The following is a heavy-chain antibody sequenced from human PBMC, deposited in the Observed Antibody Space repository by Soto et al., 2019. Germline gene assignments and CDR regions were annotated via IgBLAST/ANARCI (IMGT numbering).Heavy chain of an antibody. Sequence: GGSLRLSCTASGFTFGDYAMSWVRQAPGKGLEWVGFIRSKAYGGTTEYAASVKGRFTISRDYSKSIAYLQMNSLKTEDTAVYYCTSDGRLYSSGWYYFDYWGQGTLVTVSS. CDR1: GFTFGDYA. V-gene: IGHV3-49*04. CDR2: IRSKAYGGTT. CDR3: TSDGRLYSSGWYYFDY. J-gene: IGHJ4*02. D-gene: IGHD6-19*01.